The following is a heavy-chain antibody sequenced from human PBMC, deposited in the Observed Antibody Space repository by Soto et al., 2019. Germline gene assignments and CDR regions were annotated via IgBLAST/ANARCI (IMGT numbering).Heavy chain of an antibody. CDR1: GYTFTSYG. V-gene: IGHV1-18*01. CDR3: ARDRRYNWNYGWFDP. D-gene: IGHD1-7*01. Sequence: ASVKVSCKASGYTFTSYGISWVRQAPGQGLEWMGWISPYNGNTNYAQNLQGRVTMTTDTSTSTAYMELRSLRSDDTAVYYCARDRRYNWNYGWFDPWGQGTLVTVSS. J-gene: IGHJ5*02. CDR2: ISPYNGNT.